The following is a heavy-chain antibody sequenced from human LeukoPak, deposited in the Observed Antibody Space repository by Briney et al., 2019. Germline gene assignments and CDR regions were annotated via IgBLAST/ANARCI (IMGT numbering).Heavy chain of an antibody. J-gene: IGHJ4*02. Sequence: PGGSLRLSCAASGFTFDDYGMSWVRQAPGKGLEWVSGINWNGGSTGYADSVKGRFTISRDNAKNSLYLQMNSLRAEDTALYYCARSTAMVPDYYFDYWGQGTLVTVSS. CDR1: GFTFDDYG. V-gene: IGHV3-20*04. D-gene: IGHD5-18*01. CDR2: INWNGGST. CDR3: ARSTAMVPDYYFDY.